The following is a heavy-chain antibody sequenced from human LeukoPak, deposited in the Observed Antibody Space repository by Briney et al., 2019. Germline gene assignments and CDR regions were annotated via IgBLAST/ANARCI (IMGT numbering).Heavy chain of an antibody. CDR1: GYTFTSYD. D-gene: IGHD3-3*01. V-gene: IGHV1-8*01. CDR3: ARGRYYDFWSGYPFDAFDI. Sequence: APVKVSCKASGYTFTSYDINWVRQATGQGLEWMGWMNPNSGNTGYAQKFQGRVTMTRNTSISTAYMELSSLRSEDTAVYYCARGRYYDFWSGYPFDAFDIWGQGTMVTVSS. J-gene: IGHJ3*02. CDR2: MNPNSGNT.